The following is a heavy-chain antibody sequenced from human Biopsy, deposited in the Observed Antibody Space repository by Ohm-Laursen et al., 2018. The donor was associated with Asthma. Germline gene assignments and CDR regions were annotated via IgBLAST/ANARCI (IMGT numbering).Heavy chain of an antibody. J-gene: IGHJ4*02. V-gene: IGHV1-24*01. CDR1: GYSLTDLY. D-gene: IGHD4-17*01. CDR3: ASDFPKDYVRYNFQF. CDR2: RDHKEGGT. Sequence: ASVKVSCKISGYSLTDLYMHWVRQAPGQGLEWMGGRDHKEGGTGNARRFQGRVTMTEDTSTDTAYMELSSLSSDDTAVYYCASDFPKDYVRYNFQFWGQGTLVTVSS.